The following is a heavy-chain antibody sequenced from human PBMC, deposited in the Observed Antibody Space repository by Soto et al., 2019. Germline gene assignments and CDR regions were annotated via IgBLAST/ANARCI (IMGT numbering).Heavy chain of an antibody. CDR1: GGSFSGYY. CDR3: ARISGNYYYGMDV. D-gene: IGHD1-26*01. Sequence: SETLSLTCAVYGGSFSGYYWSWIRQPPGKGLEWIGEIYHSGSTNYNPSLKSRVAISVDKSKNQFSLKLSSVTAADTAAYYCARISGNYYYGMDVWGQGTTVTVSS. V-gene: IGHV4-34*01. CDR2: IYHSGST. J-gene: IGHJ6*02.